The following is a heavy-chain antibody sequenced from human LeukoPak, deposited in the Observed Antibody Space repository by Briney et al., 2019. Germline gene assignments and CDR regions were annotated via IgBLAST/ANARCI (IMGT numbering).Heavy chain of an antibody. J-gene: IGHJ4*02. CDR2: IYHSGST. Sequence: SQTLSPTCAVSGGSISSGGYSWSWIRQPPGKGLEWIGYIYHSGSTYYNPSLKSRVTISVDRSKNQFSLKLSSVTAADTAVYYCARGIAAARFDYWGQGTLVTVSS. D-gene: IGHD6-13*01. CDR1: GGSISSGGYS. CDR3: ARGIAAARFDY. V-gene: IGHV4-30-2*01.